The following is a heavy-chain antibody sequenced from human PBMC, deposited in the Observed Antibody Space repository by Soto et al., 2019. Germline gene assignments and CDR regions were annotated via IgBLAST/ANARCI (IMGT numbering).Heavy chain of an antibody. J-gene: IGHJ4*02. CDR2: IWYDGSNQ. CDR3: ARDLGAFNYGSAYFDY. D-gene: IGHD3-10*01. CDR1: GFTFSTYG. V-gene: IGHV3-33*01. Sequence: GGSLRLSCAPSGFTFSTYGMHWVRQTPGKGLEWVAVIWYDGSNQYYADSVKGRFTISRDNSKDMLYLQMNSLRAEDTAVYYCARDLGAFNYGSAYFDYWGQGTPVTVSS.